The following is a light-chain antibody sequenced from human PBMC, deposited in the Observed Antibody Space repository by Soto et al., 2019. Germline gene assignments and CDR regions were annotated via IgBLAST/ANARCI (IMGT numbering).Light chain of an antibody. CDR3: EQANSFPPWT. J-gene: IGKJ1*01. Sequence: DIQMTQSPCSVSASVGDRVTITCRASQPISRWLAWYQQKPGRAPKLLIYGTSSLQSGVPSRFSGSGSGTDFTLTISSLQPEDFATYYCEQANSFPPWTFGQGTKVDIK. CDR1: QPISRW. CDR2: GTS. V-gene: IGKV1-12*01.